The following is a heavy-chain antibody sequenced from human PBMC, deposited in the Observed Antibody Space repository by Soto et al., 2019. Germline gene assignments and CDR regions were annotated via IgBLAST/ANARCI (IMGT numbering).Heavy chain of an antibody. J-gene: IGHJ5*02. D-gene: IGHD4-4*01. CDR3: ARGLNYDT. V-gene: IGHV3-53*01. CDR1: GFSISGNP. Sequence: PGGSLRLSCEVSGFSISGNPMSWVRQAPGQGLEWVASIHTVGSTFYADSVQDRFTISRDNSKNTLYLQMNSLRVGDTAIYFCARGLNYDTWGQGTLVTVSS. CDR2: IHTVGST.